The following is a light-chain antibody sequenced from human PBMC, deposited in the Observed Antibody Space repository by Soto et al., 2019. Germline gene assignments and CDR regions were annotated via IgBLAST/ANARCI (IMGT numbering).Light chain of an antibody. J-gene: IGKJ1*01. CDR2: ATS. CDR3: HRNDSYT. CDR1: QSVDNT. V-gene: IGKV3-20*01. Sequence: ALVQSPFTLSFSPGERATLSCRASQSVDNTVDRYQQKPGQAPRLHNYATSSSAAGIPDSCSGSGTETDLTLTSLQPEPEAFAVYYCHRNDSYTFGQGTKVDIK.